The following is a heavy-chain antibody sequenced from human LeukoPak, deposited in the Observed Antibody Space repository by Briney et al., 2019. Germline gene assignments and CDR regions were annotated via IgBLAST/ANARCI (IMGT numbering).Heavy chain of an antibody. CDR3: ARGGPGTTRIRGRFDY. V-gene: IGHV4-34*01. Sequence: SETLSLTCAVYGGSFSGYYWSWIRQPPGKGLEWIGEINHSGSTNYNPSLKSLVTISVDTSKNQFSLKLSSVTAADTAVYYCARGGPGTTRIRGRFDYWGQGTLVTVSS. CDR1: GGSFSGYY. J-gene: IGHJ4*02. D-gene: IGHD1-7*01. CDR2: INHSGST.